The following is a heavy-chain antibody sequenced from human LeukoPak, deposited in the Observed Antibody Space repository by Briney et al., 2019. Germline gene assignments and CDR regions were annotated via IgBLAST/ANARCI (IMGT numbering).Heavy chain of an antibody. CDR1: GGSFSGYY. J-gene: IGHJ4*02. Sequence: SETLSLTCAAYGGSFSGYYWSWIRQPPGKGLEWIGEINHSGRTNYNPSLKSRVTISVDTSKNQFSLKLSSVTAADTAVYYCARGRATMVRGVSRPFDYWGQGTLVTVSS. V-gene: IGHV4-34*01. D-gene: IGHD3-10*01. CDR2: INHSGRT. CDR3: ARGRATMVRGVSRPFDY.